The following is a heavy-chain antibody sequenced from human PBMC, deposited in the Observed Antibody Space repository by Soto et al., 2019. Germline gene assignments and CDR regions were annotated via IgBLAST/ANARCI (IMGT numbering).Heavy chain of an antibody. J-gene: IGHJ6*02. Sequence: GGSLRLSCAASGFAFSSYAMHWARQAPGKGLEWVAVIAYDGTNKYYADSVKGRFTISRDNSNTLYLQLNSVRGEDTAVYYCARERVEYGDYSFYGMDVWGQGTTVTVSS. CDR3: ARERVEYGDYSFYGMDV. CDR2: IAYDGTNK. D-gene: IGHD2-15*01. CDR1: GFAFSSYA. V-gene: IGHV3-30-3*01.